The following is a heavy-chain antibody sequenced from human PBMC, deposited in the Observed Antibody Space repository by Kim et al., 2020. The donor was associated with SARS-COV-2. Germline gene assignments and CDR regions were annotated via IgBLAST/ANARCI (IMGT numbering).Heavy chain of an antibody. Sequence: SVKDRFTISRDNSKNTVVLQMRSVRVEDTAVYYCAKAVSGGYVGTDAFDIWGQGTMVTVSS. J-gene: IGHJ3*02. D-gene: IGHD1-26*01. CDR3: AKAVSGGYVGTDAFDI. V-gene: IGHV3-23*01.